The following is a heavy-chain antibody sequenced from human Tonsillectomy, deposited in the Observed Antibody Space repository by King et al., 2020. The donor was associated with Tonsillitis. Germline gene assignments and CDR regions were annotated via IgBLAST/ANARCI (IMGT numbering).Heavy chain of an antibody. Sequence: VQLVESGGGLIQPGGSLRLSCAASGFTVSNNYMSWVRQAPGKGLEWVSIIYSGGNTYYADSVKGRFTISRDNSKNTLYLQMNSLRAEDTAVYYCARDSSSTSCYAAYCYGMDVWGQGTTVTVSS. J-gene: IGHJ6*02. V-gene: IGHV3-53*01. CDR3: ARDSSSTSCYAAYCYGMDV. CDR1: GFTVSNNY. D-gene: IGHD2-2*01. CDR2: IYSGGNT.